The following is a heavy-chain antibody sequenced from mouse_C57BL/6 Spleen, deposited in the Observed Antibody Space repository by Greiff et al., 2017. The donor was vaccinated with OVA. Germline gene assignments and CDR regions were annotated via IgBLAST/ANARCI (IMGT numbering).Heavy chain of an antibody. CDR1: GYAFSSYW. CDR3: ARPTDWDEDY. V-gene: IGHV1-80*01. Sequence: QVHVKQSGAELVKPGASVKISCKASGYAFSSYWMNWVKQRPGKGLEWIGQIYPGDGDTNYNGKFKGKATLTADKSSSTAYMQLSSLTSEDSAVYFCARPTDWDEDYWGQGTTLTVSS. CDR2: IYPGDGDT. J-gene: IGHJ2*01. D-gene: IGHD4-1*01.